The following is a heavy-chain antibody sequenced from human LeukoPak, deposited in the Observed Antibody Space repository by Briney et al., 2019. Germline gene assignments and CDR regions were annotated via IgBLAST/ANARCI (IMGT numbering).Heavy chain of an antibody. J-gene: IGHJ4*02. CDR2: ISYDGSNK. Sequence: GGSLRLSCAASGFTFSSYAMHWVLQAPGKGLEWVAVISYDGSNKYYADSVKGRFTISRDNSKNTLYLQMNSLRAEDTAVYYCAREATGAHFDYWGQGTLVTASS. V-gene: IGHV3-30-3*01. D-gene: IGHD7-27*01. CDR1: GFTFSSYA. CDR3: AREATGAHFDY.